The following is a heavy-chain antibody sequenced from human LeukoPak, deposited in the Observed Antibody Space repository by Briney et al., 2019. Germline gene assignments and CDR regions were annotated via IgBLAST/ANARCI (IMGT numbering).Heavy chain of an antibody. CDR1: GFVFSNYG. J-gene: IGHJ4*02. D-gene: IGHD4-17*01. Sequence: PGGSLRLSCAASGFVFSNYGMHWVRQAPGKGLEWEALIWYDGSNKYYADSVKGRFTISRDNSKNTLYLQMNSLRAEDTAVYYCAKVSGGYGDYVFDYWGQGTLVTVSS. CDR2: IWYDGSNK. CDR3: AKVSGGYGDYVFDY. V-gene: IGHV3-33*06.